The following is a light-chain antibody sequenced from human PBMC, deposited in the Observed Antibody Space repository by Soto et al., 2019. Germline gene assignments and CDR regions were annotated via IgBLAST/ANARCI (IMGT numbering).Light chain of an antibody. CDR3: AAWDDNLNGPV. CDR1: SSNIGGNS. CDR2: SDD. Sequence: QAVVTQPPSASGTPGQRVTISCSGSSSNIGGNSVNWYQHLPGTAPKILMYSDDERPSGVPDRFSGSKSGTSASLAISGLQSEDEADYDCAAWDDNLNGPVFGGGTKVTVL. V-gene: IGLV1-44*01. J-gene: IGLJ2*01.